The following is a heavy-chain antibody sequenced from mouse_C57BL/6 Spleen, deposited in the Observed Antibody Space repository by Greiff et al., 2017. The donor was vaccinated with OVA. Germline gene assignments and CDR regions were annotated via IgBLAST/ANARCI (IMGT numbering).Heavy chain of an antibody. Sequence: GVEWVAYISSGSSTIYYADTVKGRFTISRDNAKNTLFLQMTSLRSEDTAMYYCARNWDYAMDYWGQGTSVTVSS. J-gene: IGHJ4*01. CDR3: ARNWDYAMDY. CDR2: ISSGSSTI. D-gene: IGHD4-1*01. V-gene: IGHV5-17*01.